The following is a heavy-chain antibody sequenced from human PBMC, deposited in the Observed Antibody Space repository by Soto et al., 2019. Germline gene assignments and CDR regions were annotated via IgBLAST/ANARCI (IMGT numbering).Heavy chain of an antibody. CDR3: ARSPDAFDI. J-gene: IGHJ3*02. CDR2: ISGDGLST. V-gene: IGHV3-23*01. Sequence: VGSLRLSCACSGSTFTDFTMTCVRQAPGKGLEWVSAISGDGLSTYYAGSVKGRFTISRDNSKTTLYLQMNSLRAEDTAVYYCARSPDAFDIWGRGTMVSVSS. CDR1: GSTFTDFT.